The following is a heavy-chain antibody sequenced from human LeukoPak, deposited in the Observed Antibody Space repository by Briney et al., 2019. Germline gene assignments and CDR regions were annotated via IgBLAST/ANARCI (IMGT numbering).Heavy chain of an antibody. CDR1: GGSISSYY. CDR3: ARINGYNWDY. V-gene: IGHV4-59*08. Sequence: PSETLSLTRTVSGGSISSYYWSWIRQPPGKGLEWIGYIYYSGSTNYNPSLKSRVTISVDTSKNQFPLKLSSVTAADTAVYYCARINGYNWDYWGQGTLVTVSS. D-gene: IGHD5-24*01. CDR2: IYYSGST. J-gene: IGHJ4*02.